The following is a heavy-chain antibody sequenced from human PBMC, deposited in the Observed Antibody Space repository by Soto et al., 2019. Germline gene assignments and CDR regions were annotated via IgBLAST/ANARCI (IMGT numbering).Heavy chain of an antibody. D-gene: IGHD6-19*01. V-gene: IGHV1-18*01. CDR1: GYTFTSYG. CDR3: ARECPRWMYSSGGITYRWFDP. CDR2: ISAYNGNT. Sequence: ASVKVSCKASGYTFTSYGISWVRQAPGQGLEWMGWISAYNGNTNYAQKLQGRVTMTTDTSTSTAYMGLRSLRSDDTAVYYCARECPRWMYSSGGITYRWFDPWGQGTLVTVSS. J-gene: IGHJ5*02.